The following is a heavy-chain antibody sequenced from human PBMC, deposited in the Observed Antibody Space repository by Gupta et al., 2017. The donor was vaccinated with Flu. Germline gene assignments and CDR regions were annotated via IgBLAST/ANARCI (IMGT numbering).Heavy chain of an antibody. Sequence: YTFKSFNVNWVRQATGLGLEWMGRVNPNSGDTAYAPKFRGRVTLTTNISTNTAYMDLSSLTSDDTAIYFCARGPLYYYDSPDYLRFWGQGSLVTVSS. CDR2: VNPNSGDT. D-gene: IGHD3-22*01. J-gene: IGHJ1*01. V-gene: IGHV1-8*01. CDR1: YTFKSFN. CDR3: ARGPLYYYDSPDYLRF.